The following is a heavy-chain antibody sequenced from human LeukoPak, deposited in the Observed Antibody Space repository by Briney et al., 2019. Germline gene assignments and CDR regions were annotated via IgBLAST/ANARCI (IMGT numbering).Heavy chain of an antibody. CDR1: GFTISSYS. V-gene: IGHV3-48*02. J-gene: IGHJ4*02. D-gene: IGHD2-21*01. CDR3: AIFFSAFDY. Sequence: GGSLRLSCAASGFTISSYSMNWVRQAPGKEREWVSYISSSSNTIYYADSVKGRFAISRDNAKNSQYLQMNSLRDEDTAVYYCAIFFSAFDYWGQGTLVTVSS. CDR2: ISSSSNTI.